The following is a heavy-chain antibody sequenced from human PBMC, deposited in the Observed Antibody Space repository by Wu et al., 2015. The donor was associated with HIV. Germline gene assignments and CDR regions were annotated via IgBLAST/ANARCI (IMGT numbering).Heavy chain of an antibody. V-gene: IGHV1-2*02. CDR2: INPDSGDT. Sequence: VQLVQSGAQVQKSGASVKVSCKTSGYSFTDYYIHWLRQAPGQGLQWMGWINPDSGDTKYSQNFKGSVTMTRDTSISTVYMVLTSPKLNDTAIYYWCRDVPYDYDGTSLEWYGMDVWGRRDHGHRLL. CDR1: GYSFTDYY. D-gene: IGHD3-22*01. CDR3: CRDVPYDYDGTSLEWYGMDV. J-gene: IGHJ6*02.